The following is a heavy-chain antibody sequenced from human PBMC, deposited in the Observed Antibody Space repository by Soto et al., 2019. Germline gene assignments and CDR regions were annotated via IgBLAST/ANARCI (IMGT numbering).Heavy chain of an antibody. CDR3: ARGGFGLVATINSCFYGMDV. J-gene: IGHJ6*02. Sequence: QVQLVESGGGVVQPGRSLRLSCAASGFAFSIDGMHWVRQAPGKGLEWVAFIWYDGSKTYYADSGKGRFTISRDNAKNASYLQMNSLRAEDTAVYSGARGGFGLVATINSCFYGMDVWGQGTTVTVSS. V-gene: IGHV3-33*01. CDR1: GFAFSIDG. CDR2: IWYDGSKT. D-gene: IGHD5-12*01.